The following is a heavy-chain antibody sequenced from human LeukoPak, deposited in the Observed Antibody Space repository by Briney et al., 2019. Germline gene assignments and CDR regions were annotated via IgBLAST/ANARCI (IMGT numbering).Heavy chain of an antibody. V-gene: IGHV4-59*08. J-gene: IGHJ4*02. Sequence: SETLSLTCTVSGGSIRSYYGSWFRQPPGRGLEWIACISDIGSINYNPSLKSRVTISLDTSKNQFSLKLSSVTAADTAVYYCAGHHPRNTVDFWGQGTLVTVSS. CDR3: AGHHPRNTVDF. CDR2: ISDIGSI. D-gene: IGHD2/OR15-2a*01. CDR1: GGSIRSYY.